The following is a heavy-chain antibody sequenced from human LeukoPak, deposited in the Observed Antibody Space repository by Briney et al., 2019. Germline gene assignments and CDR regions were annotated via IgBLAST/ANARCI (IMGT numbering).Heavy chain of an antibody. CDR1: GDSISSFY. Sequence: SETLSLTCTVSGDSISSFYWSWIRQPPGKGLEWIGYIYYSGSTNYNPSLKSRVTISVDTSKNQFPLKLSSVTAADTAVYYCARDSYYDFWSGYLRGYYFDYWGQGTLVTVSS. D-gene: IGHD3-3*01. CDR3: ARDSYYDFWSGYLRGYYFDY. J-gene: IGHJ4*02. V-gene: IGHV4-59*12. CDR2: IYYSGST.